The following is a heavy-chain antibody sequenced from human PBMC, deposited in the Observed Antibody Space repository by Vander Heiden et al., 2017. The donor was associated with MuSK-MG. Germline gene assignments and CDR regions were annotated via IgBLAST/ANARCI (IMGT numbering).Heavy chain of an antibody. V-gene: IGHV3-9*02. CDR1: GLPSDDYA. Sequence: EVQLVESGGGLVQPGRSLRLSCAASGLPSDDYAMHWVRQAPGKGLEGVSGISWNSGSIGYADSVKGRFTISRDNAKNSLYLQMNSLRAEDTALYYCAKDMYGHYYYYMDVWGKGTTVTVSS. CDR2: ISWNSGSI. CDR3: AKDMYGHYYYYMDV. D-gene: IGHD2-8*01. J-gene: IGHJ6*03.